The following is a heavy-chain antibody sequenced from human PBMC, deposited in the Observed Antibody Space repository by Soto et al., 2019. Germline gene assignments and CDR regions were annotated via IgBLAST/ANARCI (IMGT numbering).Heavy chain of an antibody. CDR1: GYTFTSYD. CDR3: ARGPGALMYYYDSSGYFFDY. V-gene: IGHV1-8*01. J-gene: IGHJ4*02. D-gene: IGHD3-22*01. Sequence: GPPVKVSCKASGYTFTSYDINWVRQATGQGLEWMGWMNPNSGNTGYAQKFQGRVTMTRNTSISTAYMELSSLRSEDTAVYYCARGPGALMYYYDSSGYFFDYWGQGTLVTVSS. CDR2: MNPNSGNT.